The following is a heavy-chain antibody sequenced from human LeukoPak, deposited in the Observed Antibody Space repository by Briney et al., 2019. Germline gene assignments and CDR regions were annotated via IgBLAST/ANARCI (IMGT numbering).Heavy chain of an antibody. CDR1: GYTFTVYY. CDR2: INPNSGGT. D-gene: IGHD6-13*01. Sequence: ASVKVSCKASGYTFTVYYMHWVRQAPGQGLEWMGWINPNSGGTNYAQKFQGRVTMTRDTSISTAYMELSRLRSDGTAVYYCARDRWIAAAGYYYGMDVWGQGTTVTVSS. J-gene: IGHJ6*02. CDR3: ARDRWIAAAGYYYGMDV. V-gene: IGHV1-2*02.